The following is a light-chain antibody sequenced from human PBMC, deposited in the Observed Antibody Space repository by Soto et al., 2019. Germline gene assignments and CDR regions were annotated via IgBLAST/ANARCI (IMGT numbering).Light chain of an antibody. CDR2: GAS. CDR1: QSISNR. CDR3: QQYGSSPVT. Sequence: IVVTQSPDTLSLSPGERATLSCRASQSISNRLAWYQQKPGQAPRLLISGASSRATGIPDRFSGSGSGTDFTLTISRLEPEDFAVYYCQQYGSSPVTFGQGTKVDIK. J-gene: IGKJ1*01. V-gene: IGKV3-20*01.